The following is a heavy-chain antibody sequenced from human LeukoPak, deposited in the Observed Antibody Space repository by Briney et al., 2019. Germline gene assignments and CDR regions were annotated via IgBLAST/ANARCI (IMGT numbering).Heavy chain of an antibody. J-gene: IGHJ6*03. CDR3: ARAPMWGGIVTYYYMDV. CDR1: GGTFSSYA. V-gene: IGHV1-8*02. Sequence: ASVKVSCKASGGTFSSYAISWVRQATGQGLEWMGWMNPNSGNTGYAQKFQGRVTMTRNTSISTAYMELSSLRSEDTAVYYCARAPMWGGIVTYYYMDVWGKGTTVTISS. CDR2: MNPNSGNT. D-gene: IGHD3-16*02.